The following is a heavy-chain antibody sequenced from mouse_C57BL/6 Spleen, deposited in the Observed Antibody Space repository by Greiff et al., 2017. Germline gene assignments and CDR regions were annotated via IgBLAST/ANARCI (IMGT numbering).Heavy chain of an antibody. Sequence: QVQLQQSGAELVRPGASVTLSCKASGYTFTDYEMHWVKQTPVHGLEWIGAIDPETGGTAYNQKFKGKAILTADKSSSTAYMELRSLTSEDSAVYYCTRERGYYGGNFDYWGQGTTLTVSS. CDR3: TRERGYYGGNFDY. CDR1: GYTFTDYE. CDR2: IDPETGGT. V-gene: IGHV1-15*01. D-gene: IGHD1-1*01. J-gene: IGHJ2*01.